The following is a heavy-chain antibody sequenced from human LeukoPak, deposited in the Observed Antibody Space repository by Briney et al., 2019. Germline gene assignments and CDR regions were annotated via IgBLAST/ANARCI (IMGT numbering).Heavy chain of an antibody. CDR3: AKARGATYGTYYFDY. J-gene: IGHJ4*02. Sequence: GGSLRLSCAASGFTFSSYAMTWVRQAPGKGLEWVSISGSGGDTYYADSVKGRFTISRDNSKNTLYLQMNSLRAEDTAVYYCAKARGATYGTYYFDYWGQGTLVTVSS. CDR2: ISGSGGDT. V-gene: IGHV3-23*01. D-gene: IGHD4/OR15-4a*01. CDR1: GFTFSSYA.